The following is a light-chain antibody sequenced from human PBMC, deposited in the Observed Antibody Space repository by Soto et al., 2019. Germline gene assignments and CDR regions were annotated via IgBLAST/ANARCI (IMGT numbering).Light chain of an antibody. J-gene: IGKJ1*01. CDR2: HAS. CDR3: QQYNTYPT. Sequence: DIQMTQSPSTLSASVGDRVTIGWRGSQDISNCLAWYQQKPGKAPKLLIFHASSLESGVPSRFSGSGSGTEFSLTISSLQSDDFATYYCQQYNTYPTFGQGTKVDIK. CDR1: QDISNC. V-gene: IGKV1-5*01.